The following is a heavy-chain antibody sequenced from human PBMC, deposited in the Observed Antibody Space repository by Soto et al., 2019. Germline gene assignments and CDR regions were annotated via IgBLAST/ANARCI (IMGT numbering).Heavy chain of an antibody. D-gene: IGHD3-22*01. Sequence: GGSLRLSCAASGFSLSNNGMHWVRQAPGKGLEWVAVISYDGNNKYYADSVKGRFTISRDNSKNTVYLEMNNLRAEDTAMYYCAKGGSGNYLTYYYYYGMDVWGQGTTVTVSS. V-gene: IGHV3-30*18. CDR1: GFSLSNNG. J-gene: IGHJ6*02. CDR2: ISYDGNNK. CDR3: AKGGSGNYLTYYYYYGMDV.